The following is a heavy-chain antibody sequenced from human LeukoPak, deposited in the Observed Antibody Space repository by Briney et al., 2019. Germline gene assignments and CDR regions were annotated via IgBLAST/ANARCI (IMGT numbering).Heavy chain of an antibody. CDR3: AREHGPLLSGWSSWFDP. J-gene: IGHJ5*02. D-gene: IGHD6-19*01. CDR2: INPSGGST. V-gene: IGHV1-46*01. CDR1: GYTFTSYY. Sequence: ASVKVSCKASGYTFTSYYMHWVRQAPGHGLEWMGIINPSGGSTSYAQKFQGRVTMTRDTSTSTVYMELSSLRSEDTAVYYCAREHGPLLSGWSSWFDPWGQGTLVTVSS.